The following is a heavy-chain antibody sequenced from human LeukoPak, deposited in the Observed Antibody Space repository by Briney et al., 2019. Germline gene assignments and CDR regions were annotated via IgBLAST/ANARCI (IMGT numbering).Heavy chain of an antibody. CDR2: IGFDGSSK. J-gene: IGHJ5*02. D-gene: IGHD2-15*01. Sequence: GGSLRLSCAASGFTFSNYGIHWVRQAPGKGLDWVAVIGFDGSSKYYADSVKGRFTVSRDNSKSSVYLQMNSLRAEDTAVYYCARTEIVVVVAATPRWFDPWGQGTLVTVSS. CDR1: GFTFSNYG. V-gene: IGHV3-33*01. CDR3: ARTEIVVVVAATPRWFDP.